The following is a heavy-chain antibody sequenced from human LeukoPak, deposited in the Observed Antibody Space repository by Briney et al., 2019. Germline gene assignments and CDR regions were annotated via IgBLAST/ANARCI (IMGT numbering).Heavy chain of an antibody. V-gene: IGHV4-39*07. Sequence: SETLSLTCTVSGASISSSTYYWDWIRQPPGKGLEWIGTIYYSGSTYYNPSLKSRVTISVDTSKNQFSLKLSSVTAADTAVYYCASMVRGVIIKIWGQGTLVTVSS. CDR3: ASMVRGVIIKI. CDR1: GASISSSTYY. CDR2: IYYSGST. J-gene: IGHJ4*02. D-gene: IGHD3-10*01.